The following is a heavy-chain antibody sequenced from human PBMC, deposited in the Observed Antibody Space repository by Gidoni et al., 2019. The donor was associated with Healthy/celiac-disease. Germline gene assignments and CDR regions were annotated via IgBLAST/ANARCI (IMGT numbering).Heavy chain of an antibody. J-gene: IGHJ4*02. CDR1: GGSISRGSYY. V-gene: IGHV4-61*02. CDR3: ARGRNYFDY. CDR2: IYTSGST. Sequence: QLQLQESGPGLAQPSQTLSLTCTVSGGSISRGSYYWSWIRQPARKGLEWIGRIYTSGSTNYNPSIMSRVTMSVDTSKNQFSLKLSAVTAAYTAVYYCARGRNYFDYWGQGTLVTVSS.